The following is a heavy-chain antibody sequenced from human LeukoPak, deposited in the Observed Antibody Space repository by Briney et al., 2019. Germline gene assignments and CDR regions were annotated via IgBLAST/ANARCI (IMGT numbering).Heavy chain of an antibody. Sequence: GRSLRLSCAASGFTFSSYAMHWVRQAPGKGREWVAGILHDGSNKYYADSVKGRFTISRDNSKNTLSLQMNSLRADDTAVYYCGRDGDSSGYFYFDNWGQGTLVTVSS. CDR3: GRDGDSSGYFYFDN. V-gene: IGHV3-30-3*01. J-gene: IGHJ4*02. CDR1: GFTFSSYA. D-gene: IGHD3-22*01. CDR2: ILHDGSNK.